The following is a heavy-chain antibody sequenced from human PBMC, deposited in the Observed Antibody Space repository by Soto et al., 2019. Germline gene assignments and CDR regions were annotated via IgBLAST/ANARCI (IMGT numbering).Heavy chain of an antibody. D-gene: IGHD1-7*01. CDR1: GGSFSGYY. Sequence: SETLSLTCAVYGGSFSGYYWSWIRQPPGKGLEWIGEINHSGSTNYNPSLKSRVTISVDTSKDQFSLKLSSVTAADTAVYYCARGVRGAGTNPRDYYYYYMDVWGKGTTVTVSS. CDR3: ARGVRGAGTNPRDYYYYYMDV. J-gene: IGHJ6*03. CDR2: INHSGST. V-gene: IGHV4-34*01.